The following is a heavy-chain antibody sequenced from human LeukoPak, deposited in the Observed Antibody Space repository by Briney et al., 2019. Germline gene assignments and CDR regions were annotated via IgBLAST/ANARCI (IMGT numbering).Heavy chain of an antibody. CDR3: ALGWYFDY. V-gene: IGHV3-53*01. CDR2: IYSGGST. Sequence: GTLSLTCAVSGGSISSSNWWSWVRQPPGKGLEWVSVIYSGGSTYYADSVKGRFTISRDNSKNTLYLQMNSLRAEDTAVYYCALGWYFDYWGQGTLVTVSS. J-gene: IGHJ4*02. CDR1: GGSISSSNW. D-gene: IGHD6-19*01.